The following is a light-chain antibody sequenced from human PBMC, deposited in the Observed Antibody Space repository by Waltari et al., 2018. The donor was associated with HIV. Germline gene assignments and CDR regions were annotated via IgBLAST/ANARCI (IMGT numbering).Light chain of an antibody. J-gene: IGLJ3*02. V-gene: IGLV1-44*01. CDR1: GPNIGSRT. CDR2: HDQ. Sequence: QSVLTQPPSLSAAPGHKINISCSGGGPNIGSRTVHWVQQLPSRAPKLIIDHDQRRPSGFSDRFTASKSGTSASLFISKLQAADEATYYCAAWDDSLSGFVFGGGT. CDR3: AAWDDSLSGFV.